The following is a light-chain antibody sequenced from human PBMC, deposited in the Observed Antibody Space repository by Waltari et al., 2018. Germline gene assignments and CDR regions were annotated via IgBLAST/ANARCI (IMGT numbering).Light chain of an antibody. V-gene: IGLV2-23*02. Sequence: QSALTQPASVSGSPGQSITISCPGTTSYIGASQYVSWYQLHPGKVPNRIIYDVTKRPSGVSQRFSGSKSGNTASLTISGLQAEDEADYYCCSYADSRGVFGGGTTLTVL. CDR3: CSYADSRGV. CDR1: TSYIGASQY. J-gene: IGLJ2*01. CDR2: DVT.